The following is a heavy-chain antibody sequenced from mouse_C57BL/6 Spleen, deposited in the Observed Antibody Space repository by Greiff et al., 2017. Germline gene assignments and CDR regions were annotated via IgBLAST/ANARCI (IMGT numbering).Heavy chain of an antibody. D-gene: IGHD1-1*01. CDR3: ARGTITTSLFDY. J-gene: IGHJ2*01. CDR1: GYTFTSYW. CDR2: IDPSDSET. Sequence: QVHVKQPGAELVRPGSSVKLSCKASGYTFTSYWMHWVKQRPIQGLEWIGNIDPSDSETHYNQKFKDKATLTVDKSSSTAYMQLSSLTSEDSAVYYCARGTITTSLFDYWGQGTTLTVSS. V-gene: IGHV1-52*01.